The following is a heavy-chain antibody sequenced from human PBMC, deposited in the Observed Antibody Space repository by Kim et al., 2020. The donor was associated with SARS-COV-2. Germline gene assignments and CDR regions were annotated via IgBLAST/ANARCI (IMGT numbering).Heavy chain of an antibody. J-gene: IGHJ5*02. CDR2: ITSSGFNT. CDR3: AKDLSDWKFDP. D-gene: IGHD1-1*01. V-gene: IGHV3-23*01. CDR1: GLTFSSSQ. Sequence: GGSLRLSCVASGLTFSSSQMIWVRQAPGKALEWIATITSSGFNTNYPASVRGRFTISRDNSKNTLYPQITTLRVEDTAVYYSAKDLSDWKFDPWGPGTLV.